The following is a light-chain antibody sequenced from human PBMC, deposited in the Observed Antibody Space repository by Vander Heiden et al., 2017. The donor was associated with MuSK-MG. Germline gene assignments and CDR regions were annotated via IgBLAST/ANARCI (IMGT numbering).Light chain of an antibody. Sequence: QAALTQPRSVSGSPGQSVTISCTGTSSDVGGYHYVSWYQQHPGKAHKLMIYDVIKLPSGVPDRFSGSKSGNTASLTISGLQSGDEADYYGGSYAGSYTSRVFGGGTKLTVL. CDR3: GSYAGSYTSRV. V-gene: IGLV2-11*01. CDR2: DVI. J-gene: IGLJ3*02. CDR1: SSDVGGYHY.